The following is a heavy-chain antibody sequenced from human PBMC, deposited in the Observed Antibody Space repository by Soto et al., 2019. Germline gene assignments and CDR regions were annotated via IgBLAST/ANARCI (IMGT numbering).Heavy chain of an antibody. CDR1: GYTFTSYA. J-gene: IGHJ4*02. V-gene: IGHV1-3*05. D-gene: IGHD2-21*02. CDR2: INAGNGNT. CDR3: ARSIVVVTALDY. Sequence: VQLVQSGAEEKKPGASVKVSCKASGYTFTSYAMHWVRQAPGQRLEWMGWINAGNGNTKYSQKFQGXVXXXRHXSASTAYMELSSLRSEDTAVYYCARSIVVVTALDYWGQGTLVTVSS.